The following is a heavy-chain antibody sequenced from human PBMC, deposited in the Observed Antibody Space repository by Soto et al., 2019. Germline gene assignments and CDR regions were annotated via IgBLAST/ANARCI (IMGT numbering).Heavy chain of an antibody. CDR2: FMPILGSA. CDR1: GGTFSSFT. Sequence: SVKVSCNASGGTFSSFTVNWVRPAPGQGLEWMGGFMPILGSANYAQKFQGRVTITADESTNTGYMELSSLRSEDTAVYYCARGNAFDIWGQGTMVTLSS. CDR3: ARGNAFDI. V-gene: IGHV1-69*13. J-gene: IGHJ3*02.